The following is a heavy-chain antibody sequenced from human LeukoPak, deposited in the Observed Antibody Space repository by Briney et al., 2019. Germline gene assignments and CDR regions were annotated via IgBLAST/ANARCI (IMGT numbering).Heavy chain of an antibody. CDR3: AREVKGVVYFDY. CDR2: IYHSGST. Sequence: SQTLSLTCTVSGGSISSGGYYWSWIRQPPGKGLEWIGYIYHSGSTYYNPSLKSRVTISVDRSKNQFSLKLSSVTAADTAVYYCAREVKGVVYFDYWGQGTLVTVSS. D-gene: IGHD3-10*01. J-gene: IGHJ4*02. CDR1: GGSISSGGYY. V-gene: IGHV4-30-2*01.